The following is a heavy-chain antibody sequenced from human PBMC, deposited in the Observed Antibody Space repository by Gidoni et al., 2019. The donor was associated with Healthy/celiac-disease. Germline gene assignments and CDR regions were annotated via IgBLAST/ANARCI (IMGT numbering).Heavy chain of an antibody. CDR1: GFTLDDYA. CDR2: ISWNSGSI. V-gene: IGHV3-9*01. D-gene: IGHD6-19*01. J-gene: IGHJ4*02. Sequence: EVQLVESGGGLVQPGRSLRLSCAASGFTLDDYAMHWVRQAPGKGLEWVSGISWNSGSIGYADSVKGRFTISRDNAKNSLYLQMNSLRAEDTALYYCAKGSGQWLPMPDFDYWGQGTLVTVSS. CDR3: AKGSGQWLPMPDFDY.